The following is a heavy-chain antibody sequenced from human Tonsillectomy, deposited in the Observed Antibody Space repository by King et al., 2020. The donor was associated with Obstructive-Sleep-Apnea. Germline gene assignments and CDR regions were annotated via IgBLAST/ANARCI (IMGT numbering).Heavy chain of an antibody. Sequence: VQLQESGPGLVKPSETLSLTCTVSGASITSHYWSWIRQPPGKGLEWIGYLYYSGITNYNPSLKSRVTTSVDMSKNQFSLKLSSVTAAVTAVYYCARAHGIVGARGDYYYYGLDVWGQGTTVTVSS. J-gene: IGHJ6*02. V-gene: IGHV4-59*11. D-gene: IGHD1-26*01. CDR1: GASITSHY. CDR2: LYYSGIT. CDR3: ARAHGIVGARGDYYYYGLDV.